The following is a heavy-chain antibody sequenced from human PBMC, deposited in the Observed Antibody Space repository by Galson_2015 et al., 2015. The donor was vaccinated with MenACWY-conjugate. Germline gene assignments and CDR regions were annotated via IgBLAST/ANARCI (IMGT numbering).Heavy chain of an antibody. CDR2: INPSIGIT. CDR3: AKETVFSSAGSWVACYYGIDV. D-gene: IGHD2-21*01. V-gene: IGHV1-3*01. J-gene: IGHJ3*01. CDR1: GYTFTNYA. Sequence: SVKVSCKASGYTFTNYAMHWVRQAPGQRLEWMGWINPSIGITKYAQKFQGRVTITTDRSASTAYMELSSLRSEDTAVYYCAKETVFSSAGSWVACYYGIDVWGQGTMVTVSS.